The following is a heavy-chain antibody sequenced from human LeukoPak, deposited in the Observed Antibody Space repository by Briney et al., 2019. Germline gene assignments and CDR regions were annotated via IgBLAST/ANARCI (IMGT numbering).Heavy chain of an antibody. Sequence: TSETPSLTCTVSGDSISSYYWSWIRQPPGKGLEWIGYIYYSGSTNYNPSLKSRVSISVDTSKNQFSLKLSSVTAADTAVYYCARASSIVGATGGGFDPWGQGTLVTVSS. V-gene: IGHV4-59*01. CDR3: ARASSIVGATGGGFDP. CDR1: GDSISSYY. J-gene: IGHJ5*02. CDR2: IYYSGST. D-gene: IGHD1-26*01.